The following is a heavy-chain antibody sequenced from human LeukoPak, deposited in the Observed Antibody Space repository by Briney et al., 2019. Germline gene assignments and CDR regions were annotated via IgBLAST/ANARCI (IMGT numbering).Heavy chain of an antibody. CDR2: IWCDGSNK. CDR3: VKTLISVAGTGAFDI. J-gene: IGHJ3*02. Sequence: PGGSLRLSCAASGFIFSSYGMHWVRQAPGKGLEWVAVIWCDGSNKYYADSVKGRFTISRDNSKNTLYLQMNSLRAEDTAVYYCVKTLISVAGTGAFDIWGQGTMVTVSS. D-gene: IGHD6-19*01. V-gene: IGHV3-33*06. CDR1: GFIFSSYG.